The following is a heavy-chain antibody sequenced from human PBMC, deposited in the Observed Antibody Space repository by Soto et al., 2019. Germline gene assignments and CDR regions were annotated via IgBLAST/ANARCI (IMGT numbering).Heavy chain of an antibody. CDR3: ARDLGSGWYNY. V-gene: IGHV1-69*13. CDR2: IIPIFGTA. Sequence: SVKVSCKASGGTFSSYAISWVRQAPGQGLEWMGGIIPIFGTANYAQNFQGRVTIAADESTNTAYMELSSLRSEDTAVYYCARDLGSGWYNYWGQGTLVTSPQ. J-gene: IGHJ4*02. CDR1: GGTFSSYA. D-gene: IGHD6-19*01.